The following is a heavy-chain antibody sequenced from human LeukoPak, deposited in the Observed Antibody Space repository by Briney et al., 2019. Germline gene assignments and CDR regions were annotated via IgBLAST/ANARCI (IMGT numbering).Heavy chain of an antibody. Sequence: PGGSPRLSCAASGFTFSSYWMSWVRQAPGKGLEWVANIKQDGNEKYYVDSVKGRFTISRDNAKNSLYLQMNSLRAEDTAVYYCARDAATVTTRGDYWGQGTLVTVSS. CDR2: IKQDGNEK. J-gene: IGHJ4*02. CDR1: GFTFSSYW. V-gene: IGHV3-7*01. CDR3: ARDAATVTTRGDY. D-gene: IGHD4-17*01.